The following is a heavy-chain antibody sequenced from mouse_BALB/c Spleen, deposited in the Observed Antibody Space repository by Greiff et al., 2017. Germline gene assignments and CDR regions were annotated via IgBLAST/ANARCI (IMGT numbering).Heavy chain of an antibody. CDR2: ISSGGST. V-gene: IGHV5-6-5*01. CDR3: ARDYYRYDGYAMDY. J-gene: IGHJ4*01. Sequence: EVKLMESGGGLVKPGGSLKLSCAASGFTFSSYAMSWVRQTPEKRLEWVASISSGGSTYYPDSVKGRFTISRDNARNILYLQMSSLRSEDTAMYYCARDYYRYDGYAMDYWGQGTSVTVSS. CDR1: GFTFSSYA. D-gene: IGHD2-14*01.